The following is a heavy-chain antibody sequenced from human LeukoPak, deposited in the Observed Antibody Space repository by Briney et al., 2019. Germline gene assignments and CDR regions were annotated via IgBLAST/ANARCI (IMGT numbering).Heavy chain of an antibody. D-gene: IGHD1-26*01. J-gene: IGHJ4*02. V-gene: IGHV1-69*05. Sequence: SVKVSCKASGGTFSSYAISWVRQAPGQGLEWMGGIIPIFGTANYAQKFQGRVTITTDESTSTAYMEPSSLRSKDTAVYYCARHYPMGEYYFDYWGQGTLVTVSS. CDR1: GGTFSSYA. CDR2: IIPIFGTA. CDR3: ARHYPMGEYYFDY.